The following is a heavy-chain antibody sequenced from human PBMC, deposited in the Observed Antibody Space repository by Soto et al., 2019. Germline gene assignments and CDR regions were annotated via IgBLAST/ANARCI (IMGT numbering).Heavy chain of an antibody. D-gene: IGHD1-26*01. J-gene: IGHJ4*02. CDR1: GFTFSTYD. V-gene: IGHV3-30*18. CDR3: AKGSYSGTYSDFDY. CDR2: ISYDGSNK. Sequence: GGSLRLSCAASGFTFSTYDMHGVRQAPGKGLEWVAVISYDGSNKYYVDSLNGRFTISRDNSKNTLYLQIDSLRTGDTAMYYCAKGSYSGTYSDFDYWGQGTLVTVSS.